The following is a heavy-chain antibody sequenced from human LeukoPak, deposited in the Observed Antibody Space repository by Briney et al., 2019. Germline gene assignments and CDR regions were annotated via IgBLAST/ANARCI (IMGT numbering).Heavy chain of an antibody. V-gene: IGHV3-30*18. CDR3: AKDRLAEQWLAPLDY. CDR1: GFTFSSYV. D-gene: IGHD6-19*01. Sequence: GGSLRLSCATSGFTFSSYVMHWVRQAPGRGLEWVAIISYDGSKKYYADSVKGRFTISRDNSKNTVYLQMNSLSGEDTAVYNCAKDRLAEQWLAPLDYWGQGTLVTVSS. CDR2: ISYDGSKK. J-gene: IGHJ4*02.